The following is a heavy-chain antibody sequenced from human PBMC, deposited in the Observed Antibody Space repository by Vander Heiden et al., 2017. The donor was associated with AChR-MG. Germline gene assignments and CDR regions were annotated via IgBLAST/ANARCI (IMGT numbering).Heavy chain of an antibody. V-gene: IGHV3-21*01. CDR3: ARESIGDYYYGMDV. J-gene: IGHJ6*02. CDR2: ISSRSSNI. Sequence: EVLLVESGGGLVKPGGSLRLSCAASGFSFSTYSMNWVRQAPGKGLEWVSSISSRSSNIYYADSVKGRFTISRDNAKNSLYLQMNSLGAEDTAVYYCARESIGDYYYGMDVWAQGTTVTVSS. D-gene: IGHD3-16*02. CDR1: GFSFSTYS.